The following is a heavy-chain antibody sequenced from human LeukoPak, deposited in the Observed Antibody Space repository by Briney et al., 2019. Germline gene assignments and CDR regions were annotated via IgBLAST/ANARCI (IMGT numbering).Heavy chain of an antibody. V-gene: IGHV3-7*04. J-gene: IGHJ4*02. CDR1: GFTFSSYS. Sequence: GGSLRLSCAASGFTFSSYSMSWVRQAPGKGLEWVANIQQHGSAQYYVDSVKGRFTISRDNAKNSLFLQMNSLRAEDTAVYYCARIRGDGSTFDYWGQGTLVTVSS. CDR3: ARIRGDGSTFDY. CDR2: IQQHGSAQ. D-gene: IGHD5-24*01.